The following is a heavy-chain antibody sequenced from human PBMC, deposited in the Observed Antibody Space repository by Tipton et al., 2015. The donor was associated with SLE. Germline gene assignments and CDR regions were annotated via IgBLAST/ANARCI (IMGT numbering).Heavy chain of an antibody. J-gene: IGHJ5*02. CDR2: IYYSGST. Sequence: PSLTCTVSGGSISTYYWSWIRQPPGRGLEWIGYIYYSGSTDYNPSLKSRVTISVDTSKSQFSLNLSSVTAADTAMYYCARHHSSGWSGNWFDPWGQGSLVTVSS. CDR1: GGSISTYY. CDR3: ARHHSSGWSGNWFDP. V-gene: IGHV4-59*08. D-gene: IGHD6-19*01.